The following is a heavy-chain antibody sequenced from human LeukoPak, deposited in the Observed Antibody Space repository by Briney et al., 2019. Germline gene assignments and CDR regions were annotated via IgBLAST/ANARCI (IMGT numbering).Heavy chain of an antibody. Sequence: GESLKTSCKGSGYSFTNYWIGWVRQIPGKGLEWMGIIYPGDSATKYSPSFQGQVTISADKSISTAYLQWSSLKASDTAMYYCATLRSGYYYDYFDYWGQGTLVTVSS. CDR3: ATLRSGYYYDYFDY. CDR1: GYSFTNYW. CDR2: IYPGDSAT. J-gene: IGHJ4*02. V-gene: IGHV5-51*01. D-gene: IGHD3-22*01.